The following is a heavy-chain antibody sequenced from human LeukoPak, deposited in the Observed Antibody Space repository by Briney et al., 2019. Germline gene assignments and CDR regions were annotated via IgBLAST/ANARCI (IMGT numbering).Heavy chain of an antibody. Sequence: PSETLSLTCTVSGGSISSGSYYWNWIRQPAGTGLEWIGRIYTSGSTNYNPSLKSRVTISVDTSKNQFSLKLSSVTAADTAVYYCARVGGSGWYGRDYYYYMDVWGKGTTVTVSS. CDR2: IYTSGST. V-gene: IGHV4-61*02. D-gene: IGHD6-19*01. J-gene: IGHJ6*03. CDR3: ARVGGSGWYGRDYYYYMDV. CDR1: GGSISSGSYY.